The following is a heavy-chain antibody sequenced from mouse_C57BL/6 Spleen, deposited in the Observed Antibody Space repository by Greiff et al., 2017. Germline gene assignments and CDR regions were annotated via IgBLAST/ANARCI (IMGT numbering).Heavy chain of an antibody. V-gene: IGHV5-6*01. CDR3: AREGWSDY. CDR1: GFTFSSYG. J-gene: IGHJ2*01. CDR2: ISSGGSYT. D-gene: IGHD2-3*01. Sequence: EVQLVESGGDLVKPGGSLKLSCAASGFTFSSYGMSWVRQTPDKRLEWVATISSGGSYTYYPDSVKGRFTISRDNAKNTLYLQMSSLKSEDTAMYYCAREGWSDYWGQGTTLTVSS.